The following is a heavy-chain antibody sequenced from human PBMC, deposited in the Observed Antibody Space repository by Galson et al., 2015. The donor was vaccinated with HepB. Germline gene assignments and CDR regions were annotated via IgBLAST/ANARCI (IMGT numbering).Heavy chain of an antibody. Sequence: SLRLSCAASGFSFSSYTMNWVRQAPGKGLEWVSYITTASTYTHYADSVKGRFTISRDNAKNSLYLEMNSLRAEDTALYYCARDSTPMFDSETGYFDFWGQGTLVTVSS. CDR1: GFSFSSYT. J-gene: IGHJ4*02. CDR3: ARDSTPMFDSETGYFDF. V-gene: IGHV3-21*01. CDR2: ITTASTYT. D-gene: IGHD3-10*02.